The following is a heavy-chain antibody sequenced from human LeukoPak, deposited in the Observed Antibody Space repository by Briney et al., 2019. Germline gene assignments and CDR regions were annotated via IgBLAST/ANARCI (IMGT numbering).Heavy chain of an antibody. V-gene: IGHV4-39*01. CDR3: ARQRVGWFGESSNWFDP. CDR2: IYYSGST. J-gene: IGHJ5*02. D-gene: IGHD3-10*01. CDR1: GGSISSSTYY. Sequence: SETPSLTCTVSGGSISSSTYYWGWIRQPPGKGLEWIGSIYYSGSTYYNPSLKSRVTISVDTAKNQFSLKLSSVTAADTAVYYSARQRVGWFGESSNWFDPWGQGTLVTVSS.